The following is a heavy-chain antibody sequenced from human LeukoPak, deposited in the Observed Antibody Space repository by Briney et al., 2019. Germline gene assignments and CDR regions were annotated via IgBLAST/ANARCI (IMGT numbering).Heavy chain of an antibody. CDR3: ARDKGTTCIDN. CDR1: GLTFSSYR. D-gene: IGHD4-17*01. J-gene: IGHJ4*02. Sequence: GGSLRLSCAASGLTFSSYRMNWVRQAPGKGLEWVSSISSSGNYIYYADSVKGRFTISRDNAKNSLYLQMNSLRAEDTAVYYCARDKGTTCIDNWGQGALVTVSS. V-gene: IGHV3-21*01. CDR2: ISSSGNYI.